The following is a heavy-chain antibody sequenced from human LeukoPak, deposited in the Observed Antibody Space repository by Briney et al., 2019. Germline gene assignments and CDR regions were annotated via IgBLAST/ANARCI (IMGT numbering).Heavy chain of an antibody. D-gene: IGHD5-24*01. CDR2: IYWNDDK. CDR1: GFSLSTSGVG. V-gene: IGHV2-5*01. Sequence: SGPTLVKPTQTLTLTCTFSGFSLSTSGVGVGWIRQPPGKALEWLALIYWNDDKRYSPSLKSRLTITKDTSKNQVVLTTTNMDPVDTATYYCAHRGGLQDGYHPWGQGTLVTVSS. CDR3: AHRGGLQDGYHP. J-gene: IGHJ5*02.